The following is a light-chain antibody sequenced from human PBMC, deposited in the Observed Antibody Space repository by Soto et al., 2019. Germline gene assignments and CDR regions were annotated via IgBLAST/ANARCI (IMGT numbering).Light chain of an antibody. CDR3: GTWDSSLSAVV. J-gene: IGLJ2*01. Sequence: QSVLTQPPSVSAAPGQKVTISCSGSSSNIGMNYVSWYQQLPGTAPKLLIYENTKRPSGIPDRFSGSNSGTSATLDITGLRTGYEADFHRGTWDSSLSAVVFGGGTKVTVL. CDR1: SSNIGMNY. V-gene: IGLV1-51*02. CDR2: ENT.